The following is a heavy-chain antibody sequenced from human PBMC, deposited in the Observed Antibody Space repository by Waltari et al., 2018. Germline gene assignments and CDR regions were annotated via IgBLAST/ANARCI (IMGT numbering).Heavy chain of an antibody. CDR2: IYHSGSN. CDR3: ARRPNYYGSGSYYYYFDY. CDR1: GYSISSGYY. D-gene: IGHD3-10*01. V-gene: IGHV4-38-2*01. Sequence: QVQLQESGPGLVKPSETLSLTCAVSGYSISSGYYWGWIRQPPGKGLEWIVSIYHSGSNYYNTTLKRRVTISVDTSKNQCTLKLSSVTAADTAVYYCARRPNYYGSGSYYYYFDYWGQGTLVTVSS. J-gene: IGHJ4*02.